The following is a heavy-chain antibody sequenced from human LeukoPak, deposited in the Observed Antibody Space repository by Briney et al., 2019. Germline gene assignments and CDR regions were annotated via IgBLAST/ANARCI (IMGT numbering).Heavy chain of an antibody. Sequence: ASVKVSCKASGYTFTSYGISWVRQAPGQGLEWMGWISAYNGNTNYAQKLQGRITMTTDTSTSTAYMELRSLRSDDTAVYYCARAPRYGADYYFDYWGQGTLVTVSS. V-gene: IGHV1-18*01. CDR1: GYTFTSYG. D-gene: IGHD4-17*01. CDR2: ISAYNGNT. J-gene: IGHJ4*02. CDR3: ARAPRYGADYYFDY.